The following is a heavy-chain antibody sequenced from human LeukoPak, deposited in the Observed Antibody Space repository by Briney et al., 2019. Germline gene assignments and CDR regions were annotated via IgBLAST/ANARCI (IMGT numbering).Heavy chain of an antibody. D-gene: IGHD3-22*01. V-gene: IGHV3-30*18. J-gene: IGHJ4*02. CDR1: GFTFGSYG. CDR2: ISYDGSNK. Sequence: GRSLRLSCAASGFTFGSYGMHWVRQAPGKGLEWVAVISYDGSNKYYADSVKGRFTISRDNSKNTLYLQMNSLRAEDTAVYYCAKDRITMIATPLFDYWGQGTLVTVSS. CDR3: AKDRITMIATPLFDY.